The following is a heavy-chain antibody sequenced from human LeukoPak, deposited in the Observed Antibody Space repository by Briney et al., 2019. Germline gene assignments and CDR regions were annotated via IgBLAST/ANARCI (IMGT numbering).Heavy chain of an antibody. CDR1: GYSFTTYW. CDR2: IYPGDSDT. CDR3: ARLGTYWSNYYFEY. V-gene: IGHV5-51*01. Sequence: GESLKISCQGSGYSFTTYWIGWVRQMPGKGLECMGIIYPGDSDTRYSPSLQGPVTISADKSINTAYLQWSSLKASDTAMYYCARLGTYWSNYYFEYWGQGTLVTVSS. J-gene: IGHJ4*02. D-gene: IGHD3-10*01.